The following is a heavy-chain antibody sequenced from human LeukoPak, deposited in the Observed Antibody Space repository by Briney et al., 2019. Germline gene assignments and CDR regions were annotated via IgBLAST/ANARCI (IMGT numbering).Heavy chain of an antibody. CDR1: GGSISSSSYY. CDR3: ARDYYDSSGYYSGDAFDI. CDR2: IYYSGST. Sequence: SETLSLTCTVSGGSISSSSYYWGWIRQPPGKGLEWIGSIYYSGSTYYNPSLKSRVTISVDTSKNQFSLKLSSVTAADTAVYYCARDYYDSSGYYSGDAFDIWGQGTMVTVSS. D-gene: IGHD3-22*01. V-gene: IGHV4-39*07. J-gene: IGHJ3*02.